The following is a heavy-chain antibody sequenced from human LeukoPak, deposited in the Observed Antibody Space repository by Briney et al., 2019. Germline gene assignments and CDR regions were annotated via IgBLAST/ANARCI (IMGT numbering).Heavy chain of an antibody. Sequence: GGSLRLSCAASGFNFSNYGMYWVRQAPGKGLEWVAVIWYDGSNKYYADSVKGRFTISRDNSEKRVYLQMNNLRTEDTAVYFCAGEIGRSGGYDYWGQGTLVTVSS. CDR2: IWYDGSNK. CDR1: GFNFSNYG. D-gene: IGHD1-26*01. CDR3: AGEIGRSGGYDY. J-gene: IGHJ4*02. V-gene: IGHV3-33*07.